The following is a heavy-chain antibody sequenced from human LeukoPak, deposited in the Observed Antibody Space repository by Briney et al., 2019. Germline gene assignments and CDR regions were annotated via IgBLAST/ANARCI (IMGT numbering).Heavy chain of an antibody. J-gene: IGHJ4*02. CDR3: ARVSAYYYGSGSYYSHDY. V-gene: IGHV3-66*01. D-gene: IGHD3-10*01. Sequence: GGSLRLSCAASGFTVSSNYMSWVRQAPGKGLEWVSVIYSGGSTYYSDSVKGRFTISRDNSKNTLYLQMNSLRAEDTAVYYCARVSAYYYGSGSYYSHDYWGQGTLVTVSS. CDR1: GFTVSSNY. CDR2: IYSGGST.